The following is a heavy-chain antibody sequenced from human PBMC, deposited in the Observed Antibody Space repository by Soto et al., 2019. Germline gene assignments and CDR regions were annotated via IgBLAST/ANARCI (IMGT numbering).Heavy chain of an antibody. V-gene: IGHV3-30*18. CDR1: GFTFSSYG. Sequence: PGGSLRPSCAASGFTFSSYGMHWVRQAPGKGLEWVAVISDDGSNKYYADSVKGRFTNSGDNSKSTLYLQMNSLRAEDTAVYYCAKNQGLSGWYHYFDYWGQGTLVTVSS. CDR2: ISDDGSNK. J-gene: IGHJ4*02. D-gene: IGHD6-19*01. CDR3: AKNQGLSGWYHYFDY.